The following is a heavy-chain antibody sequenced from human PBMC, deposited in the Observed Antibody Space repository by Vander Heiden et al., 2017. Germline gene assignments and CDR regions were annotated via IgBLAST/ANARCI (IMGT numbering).Heavy chain of an antibody. Sequence: EVQLVESGGGLVQPGGSLRLSCAAPGFTFSSYWVSWVRQAPGKGLEWVANIKQDGSEKYYVDSVKGRFTISRDNAKNSLYLQMNSLRAEDTAVYYCVRDYLFFLVAGMGYYFDYWGQGTLVTVSS. D-gene: IGHD6-19*01. J-gene: IGHJ4*02. CDR2: IKQDGSEK. V-gene: IGHV3-7*01. CDR1: GFTFSSYW. CDR3: VRDYLFFLVAGMGYYFDY.